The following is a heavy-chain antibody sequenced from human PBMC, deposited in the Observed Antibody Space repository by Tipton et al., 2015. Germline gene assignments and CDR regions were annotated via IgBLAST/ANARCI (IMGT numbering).Heavy chain of an antibody. CDR2: IYHSGST. D-gene: IGHD3-22*01. CDR1: GDSISSSNW. CDR3: ARGLKAYYYDSSGYPDV. J-gene: IGHJ6*02. V-gene: IGHV4-4*02. Sequence: TLSLTCAVSGDSISSSNWWTWVRQPPGKGLEWIGEIYHSGSTNYNPSLKSRVTISVDTSKNQFSLKLSSVTAADTAVYYCARGLKAYYYDSSGYPDVWGQGTTVTVSS.